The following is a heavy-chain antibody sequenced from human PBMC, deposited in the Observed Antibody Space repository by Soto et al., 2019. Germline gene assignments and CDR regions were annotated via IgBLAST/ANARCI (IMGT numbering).Heavy chain of an antibody. J-gene: IGHJ5*02. CDR2: IIPIFGTA. CDR1: GGSFSSHA. D-gene: IGHD2-15*01. CDR3: SRSPNFYCIGSSCYGGVFHP. V-gene: IGHV1-69*01. Sequence: QVQLVQSGAEVKKPGSSVKVSCKASGGSFSSHAISWVRQAPGQGLEYMGGIIPIFGTANYAQKFQGRVTITADESTSTAYMELSSLRSEYTAVYYCSRSPNFYCIGSSCYGGVFHPWGQGTLVTVSS.